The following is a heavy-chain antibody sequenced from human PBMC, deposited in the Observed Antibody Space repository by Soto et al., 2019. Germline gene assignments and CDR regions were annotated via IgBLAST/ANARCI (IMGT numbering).Heavy chain of an antibody. Sequence: EVQLVESGGGLVQPGGSLRLSCAASGFSFSSYEMDWVRQAPGKGLEWLPYIDASSNTIYYADSVKGRFTVSRDNGKDSLYLHLNSLRAEDTAVYYCARDNGAAAGDFWGQGILVTVSS. J-gene: IGHJ4*02. CDR2: IDASSNTI. D-gene: IGHD2-8*01. CDR1: GFSFSSYE. V-gene: IGHV3-48*03. CDR3: ARDNGAAAGDF.